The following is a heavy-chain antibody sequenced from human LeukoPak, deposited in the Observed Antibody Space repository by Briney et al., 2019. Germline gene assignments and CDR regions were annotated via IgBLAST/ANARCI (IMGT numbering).Heavy chain of an antibody. J-gene: IGHJ6*03. CDR1: GYSFTSYG. V-gene: IGHV1-8*02. Sequence: ASVKVSCKASGYSFTSYGINWVRQASGQGLEWMGWMDPNSGNTAYAQNFQGRVTMTRNTSISTAYMELSSLRSEDTAVYYCARVIYYYMDVWGKGTTVTVSS. CDR3: ARVIYYYMDV. CDR2: MDPNSGNT. D-gene: IGHD3-10*01.